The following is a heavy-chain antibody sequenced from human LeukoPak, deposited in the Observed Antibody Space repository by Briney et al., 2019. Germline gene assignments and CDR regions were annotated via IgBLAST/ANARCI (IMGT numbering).Heavy chain of an antibody. V-gene: IGHV1-69*05. CDR2: IIPIFGTA. Sequence: SVKVSCKASGGTFSSYAISWVRQAPGQGLEWMGGIIPIFGTANYAQKFQGGVTITTDESTSTAYMELSSLRSEDTAVYYCARVKVRGVAYYMDVWGKGTTVTVSS. CDR1: GGTFSSYA. J-gene: IGHJ6*03. CDR3: ARVKVRGVAYYMDV. D-gene: IGHD3-10*01.